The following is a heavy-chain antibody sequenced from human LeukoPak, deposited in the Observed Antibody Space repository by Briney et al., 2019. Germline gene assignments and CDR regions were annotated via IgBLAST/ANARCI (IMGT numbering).Heavy chain of an antibody. CDR3: ARDRDTRCYYILY. Sequence: PGGSLRLSCAASGFSFSSYGIHWVRQAPGKGLEWVAFINYNGNNKYYADSVKGRFTISRDNSKNTVYLEMNSLRDGDTAVYYCARDRDTRCYYILYWGQGTLVTVSS. CDR2: INYNGNNK. CDR1: GFSFSSYG. J-gene: IGHJ4*02. V-gene: IGHV3-30*02. D-gene: IGHD2-15*01.